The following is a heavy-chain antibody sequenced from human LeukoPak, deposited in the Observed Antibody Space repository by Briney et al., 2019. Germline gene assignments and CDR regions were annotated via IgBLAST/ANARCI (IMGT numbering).Heavy chain of an antibody. CDR1: GGSISSGDYY. D-gene: IGHD5-18*01. Sequence: PSETLSLTCTVSGGSISSGDYYWSWIRQPPGKGLEWLGYIYYSGSTYYNPSLKSRVTISVDTSKNQFSLKLSSVTAADTAVYYCAREEGGYTVGFDYWGQGTLVTVSS. CDR3: AREEGGYTVGFDY. J-gene: IGHJ4*02. V-gene: IGHV4-30-4*01. CDR2: IYYSGST.